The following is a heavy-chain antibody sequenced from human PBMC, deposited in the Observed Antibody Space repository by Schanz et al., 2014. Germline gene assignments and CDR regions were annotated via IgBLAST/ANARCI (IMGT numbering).Heavy chain of an antibody. CDR3: ARIGGSVFDY. CDR2: IGNGGVTI. Sequence: EVQLVESGGGWVQPGGSLRLSCAASGFIFGSSVMAWIRQPPGRGLEWVSYIGNGGVTIYYADSVKGRFTISRDNSKNSLYLQMNSLRAEDTAVYYCARIGGSVFDYWAQGTLVTVSS. V-gene: IGHV3-48*03. D-gene: IGHD3-10*01. J-gene: IGHJ4*02. CDR1: GFIFGSSV.